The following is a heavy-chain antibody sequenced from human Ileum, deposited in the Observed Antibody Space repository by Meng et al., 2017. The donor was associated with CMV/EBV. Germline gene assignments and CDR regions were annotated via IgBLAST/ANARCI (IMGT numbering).Heavy chain of an antibody. CDR1: GSTFSSYA. V-gene: IGHV3-30*04. CDR3: ARVFTNWAHLDY. Sequence: CAASGSTFSSYAMHWVRQAPGKGLEWVTVIQNDGRNQYYANSVKGRFTISRDNSKTALYLQMNSLRTEDTAVYYCARVFTNWAHLDYWGRGTLVTVSS. D-gene: IGHD7-27*01. CDR2: IQNDGRNQ. J-gene: IGHJ4*02.